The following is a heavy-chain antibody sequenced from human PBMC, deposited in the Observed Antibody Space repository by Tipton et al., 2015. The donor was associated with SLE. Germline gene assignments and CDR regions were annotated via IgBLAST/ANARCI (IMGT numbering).Heavy chain of an antibody. CDR3: ARIDYSAYCSSDNCYAADY. D-gene: IGHD2-2*01. Sequence: SLRLSCVASEFTFSIYAMHWVRQAPGKGLEWVAVISNDGSNKYYADSVKGRFTASRDNSKNTLYLQLNSVRAEDTAVYHCARIDYSAYCSSDNCYAADYWGQGTLVIVSS. CDR2: ISNDGSNK. CDR1: EFTFSIYA. V-gene: IGHV3-30*04. J-gene: IGHJ4*02.